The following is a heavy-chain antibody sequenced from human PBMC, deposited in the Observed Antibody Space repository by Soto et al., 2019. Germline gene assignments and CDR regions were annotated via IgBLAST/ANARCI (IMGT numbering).Heavy chain of an antibody. V-gene: IGHV3-23*01. D-gene: IGHD2-15*01. CDR3: VRGGGGGLFDP. CDR2: ISGSGGST. CDR1: GFTFSSYA. Sequence: GGSLRLSCAASGFTFSSYAMSWVRQAPGKGLEWVSAISGSGGSTYYADSVKGRFTISRDNAKRSLYLQMMSLTAKDTAIYYCVRGGGGGLFDPWGQGTMVTVSS. J-gene: IGHJ5*02.